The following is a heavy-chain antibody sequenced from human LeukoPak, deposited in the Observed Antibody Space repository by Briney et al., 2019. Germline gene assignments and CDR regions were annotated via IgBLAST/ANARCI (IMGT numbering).Heavy chain of an antibody. V-gene: IGHV3-23*01. J-gene: IGHJ4*02. CDR2: ITGDGTTT. CDR1: GLTVSNYG. Sequence: GSLRLSCEASGLTVSNYGMSWVRQAPGKGLQLVSAITGDGTTTYYADSVKGWLTISRDNSKNMLYLQMSSLRAEDTAVYYCAKMQGYFDYWGRGTLAPVSS. CDR3: AKMQGYFDY.